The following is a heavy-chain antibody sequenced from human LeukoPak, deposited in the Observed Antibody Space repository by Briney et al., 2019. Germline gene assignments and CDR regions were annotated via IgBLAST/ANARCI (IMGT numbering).Heavy chain of an antibody. Sequence: GGSLRLSCAASGFTFSSYEMNWVRQAPGKGLEWVSGISGSGDGTYYADSVKGHFTISRDNSKSTLYLQMNSLRAEDTAVYYCAKAEAFNPYRSGSIVGYFENWGQGTLVTVSS. CDR1: GFTFSSYE. J-gene: IGHJ4*02. D-gene: IGHD3-10*01. CDR2: ISGSGDGT. CDR3: AKAEAFNPYRSGSIVGYFEN. V-gene: IGHV3-23*01.